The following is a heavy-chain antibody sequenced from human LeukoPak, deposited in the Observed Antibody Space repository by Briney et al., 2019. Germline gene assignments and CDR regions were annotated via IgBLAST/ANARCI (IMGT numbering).Heavy chain of an antibody. Sequence: GGSLRLSCAAYGFTFSTYSMNWVRQAPGKGLEWISYISSSGSTIYYADSVKGRFTISRDNAKNSLYLQMNSLRAEDTAVYYCARVLREWLLFGWFDPWGQGTLVTVSS. D-gene: IGHD3-3*01. J-gene: IGHJ5*02. CDR1: GFTFSTYS. CDR3: ARVLREWLLFGWFDP. V-gene: IGHV3-48*04. CDR2: ISSSGSTI.